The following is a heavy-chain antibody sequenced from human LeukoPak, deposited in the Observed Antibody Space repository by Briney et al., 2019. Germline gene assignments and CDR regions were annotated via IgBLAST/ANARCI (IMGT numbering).Heavy chain of an antibody. D-gene: IGHD2-15*01. V-gene: IGHV5-51*01. Sequence: PGESLKISCKCSGYSFTNYWIGWVRQMPGKGLEWMGIIYPGDSDTRYSPSFQGQVTMSADKSISTAYLQWSSLQASDTAMYYCARQVPGCSGGSCYSGSFDPWGQGTLVIVSS. CDR3: ARQVPGCSGGSCYSGSFDP. CDR2: IYPGDSDT. J-gene: IGHJ5*02. CDR1: GYSFTNYW.